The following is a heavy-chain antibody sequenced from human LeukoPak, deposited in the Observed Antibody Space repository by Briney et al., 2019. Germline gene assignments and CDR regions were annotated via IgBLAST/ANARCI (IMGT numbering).Heavy chain of an antibody. CDR1: GYSISSGYY. V-gene: IGHV4-38-2*02. CDR3: AGIISSSRPFDY. CDR2: IYHSGST. J-gene: IGHJ4*02. D-gene: IGHD6-13*01. Sequence: SETLSLTCTVSGYSISSGYYWGWIRQPPGKGLEWIGSIYHSGSTYYNPSLKSRVTISVDTSKNQFSLKLSSVTAADTAVYYCAGIISSSRPFDYWGQGTLVTVSS.